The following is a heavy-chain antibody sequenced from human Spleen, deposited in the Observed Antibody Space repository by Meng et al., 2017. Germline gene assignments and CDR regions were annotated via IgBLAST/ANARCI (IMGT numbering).Heavy chain of an antibody. CDR3: VRSSGWVRTGFDP. CDR2: IGHSGFT. D-gene: IGHD6-19*01. Sequence: QLQLQLWVAGLVKPSEALSLPCSVSGGSISTSGYNWGWTRQPPGKGLEWVGSIGHSGFTYYTPSLESRVTVSIDTSKSQFSLKLTSVTAADTAVYYCVRSSGWVRTGFDPWGQGTLVTVSS. CDR1: GGSISTSGYN. J-gene: IGHJ5*02. V-gene: IGHV4-39*01.